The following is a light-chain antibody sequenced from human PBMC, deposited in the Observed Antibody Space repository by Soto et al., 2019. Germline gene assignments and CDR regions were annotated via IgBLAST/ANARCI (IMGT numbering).Light chain of an antibody. CDR2: ETS. J-gene: IGKJ5*01. CDR3: QQYDNVGIT. CDR1: HDISTR. V-gene: IGKV1-33*01. Sequence: IQMTQSPSALSASVGDRGTITCRASHDISTRLNWYQQMPGKAPKLLIYETSNVQTGVPSRFSGRGSGTDSVFTITSLQPEDVGTYYCQQYDNVGITFGQGTQLEIK.